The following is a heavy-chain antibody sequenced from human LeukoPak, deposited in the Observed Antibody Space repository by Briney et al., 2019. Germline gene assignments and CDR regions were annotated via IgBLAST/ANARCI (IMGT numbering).Heavy chain of an antibody. CDR2: IYYSGST. D-gene: IGHD3-3*01. J-gene: IGHJ5*02. V-gene: IGHV4-59*08. Sequence: SETLSLTCTVSGGSISSYYWSWIRQPPGKGLEWIGYIYYSGSTNYNPSLKSRVTISVDTSKNRFSLKLSSVTAADTAVYYCARHGVSDFWSGYYGNWFDPWGQGTLVTVSS. CDR3: ARHGVSDFWSGYYGNWFDP. CDR1: GGSISSYY.